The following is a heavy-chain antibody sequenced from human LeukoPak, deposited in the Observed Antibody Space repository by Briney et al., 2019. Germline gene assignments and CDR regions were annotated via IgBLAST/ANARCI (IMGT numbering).Heavy chain of an antibody. Sequence: ASVKVSCKASGYTFTSYYMHWVRQPPGQGLEWMGIINPSGGSTSYAQKFQGRVTMTRDTSTSTVYMELSSLRSEDTAVYYCARDSPRGSWNPKYYYYYGMDVWGQGTTVTVSS. J-gene: IGHJ6*02. CDR1: GYTFTSYY. CDR2: INPSGGST. CDR3: ARDSPRGSWNPKYYYYYGMDV. V-gene: IGHV1-46*01. D-gene: IGHD6-13*01.